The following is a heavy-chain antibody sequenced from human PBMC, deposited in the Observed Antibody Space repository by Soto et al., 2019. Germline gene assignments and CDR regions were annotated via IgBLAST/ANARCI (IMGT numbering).Heavy chain of an antibody. V-gene: IGHV1-3*01. CDR1: GYTFTSYA. CDR2: INAGNGNT. Sequence: QVQLVQSGAEVKKPGASVKVSCKASGYTFTSYAMHWVRQAPGQRLEWMGWINAGNGNTKYSQKFQGRVTITRDTSASTAYMELSSLRSEDTAVYYCARANSDYYYYYYMDVWGKGTTVTVSS. D-gene: IGHD4-4*01. CDR3: ARANSDYYYYYYMDV. J-gene: IGHJ6*03.